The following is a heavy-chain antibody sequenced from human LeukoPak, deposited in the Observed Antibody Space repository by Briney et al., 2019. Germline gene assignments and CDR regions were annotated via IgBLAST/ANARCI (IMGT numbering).Heavy chain of an antibody. CDR1: GLIFSAYS. J-gene: IGHJ4*02. Sequence: GGSLRLSCSVSGLIFSAYSLFWVRQAPGKGLEWVAIISFDGAKEYYADSVKGRFTISRDNSKNTLYLQMNSLRAEDTAVYYCAKVMPLYQLQWGLYDYWGQGTLVTVSS. V-gene: IGHV3-30*07. CDR2: ISFDGAKE. CDR3: AKVMPLYQLQWGLYDY. D-gene: IGHD2-2*01.